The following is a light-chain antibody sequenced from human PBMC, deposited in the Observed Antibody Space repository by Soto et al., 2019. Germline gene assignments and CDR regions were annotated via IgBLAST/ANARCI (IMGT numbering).Light chain of an antibody. J-gene: IGLJ1*01. Sequence: QSALTQPPSASGSPGQSVTISCTGNSNDVGHSSFISWYQQHPGKGPKLIIYEVSKRPSGVPDRFSGSKSGNTASLSGSGLHDEDEADYYCNAQADNGKHVFGTGTKLTVL. CDR1: SNDVGHSSF. V-gene: IGLV2-8*01. CDR2: EVS. CDR3: NAQADNGKHV.